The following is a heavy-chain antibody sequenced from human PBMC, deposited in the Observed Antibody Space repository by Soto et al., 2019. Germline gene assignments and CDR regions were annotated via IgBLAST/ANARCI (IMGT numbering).Heavy chain of an antibody. D-gene: IGHD3-10*01. Sequence: QVQLVESGGGLVKPGGSLRLSCAASRFTFSDYYMSWIRQAPGKGLEWVSYISSSSSYTNYADSVKGRLTISRDNAKNSLYLQMNSLRAEDTAIYYCARAFFVGSGEYYFDYWGQGTLVTVSS. CDR3: ARAFFVGSGEYYFDY. CDR2: ISSSSSYT. V-gene: IGHV3-11*05. CDR1: RFTFSDYY. J-gene: IGHJ4*02.